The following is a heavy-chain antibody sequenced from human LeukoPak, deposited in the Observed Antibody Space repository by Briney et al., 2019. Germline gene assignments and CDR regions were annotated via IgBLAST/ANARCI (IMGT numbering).Heavy chain of an antibody. Sequence: SETLSLTCTVSGGSISSSSYYWGWIRQPPGKGLEWIGSIYYSGSTYYNPSLKSRVTISADTSKNQFSLKLSSVTAADTAVYYCATDTAMGDYYFDYWGQGTLVTVSS. CDR1: GGSISSSSYY. D-gene: IGHD5-18*01. J-gene: IGHJ4*02. V-gene: IGHV4-39*01. CDR2: IYYSGST. CDR3: ATDTAMGDYYFDY.